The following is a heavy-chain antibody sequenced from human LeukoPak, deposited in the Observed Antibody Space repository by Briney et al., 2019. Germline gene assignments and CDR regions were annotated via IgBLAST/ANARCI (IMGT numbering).Heavy chain of an antibody. CDR1: RFTFSRYW. CDR3: ARDPSLVAPPN. Sequence: GGSLRLSCAAPRFTFSRYWMSSVRQAPGKGLEWVANIKQDGSEKYYVDSVKGRFTISRDNAKNSLYLQMNSLRVEDTAVYYCARDPSLVAPPNWGQGTLVTVSS. CDR2: IKQDGSEK. V-gene: IGHV3-7*01. J-gene: IGHJ4*02. D-gene: IGHD2-8*02.